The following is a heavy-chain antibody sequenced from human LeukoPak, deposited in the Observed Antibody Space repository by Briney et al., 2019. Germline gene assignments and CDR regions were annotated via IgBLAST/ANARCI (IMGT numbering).Heavy chain of an antibody. CDR2: ISWNSGSI. CDR3: ARIIYGGFDY. J-gene: IGHJ4*02. D-gene: IGHD2-15*01. V-gene: IGHV3-9*01. Sequence: GRSLRLSCAASGFTFDDYAMHWVRQAPGKGLEWVSGISWNSGSIGYADSVKGRFTISRDNAKNSLYLQMNSLRAEDTAVYYCARIIYGGFDYWGQGTLVTVSS. CDR1: GFTFDDYA.